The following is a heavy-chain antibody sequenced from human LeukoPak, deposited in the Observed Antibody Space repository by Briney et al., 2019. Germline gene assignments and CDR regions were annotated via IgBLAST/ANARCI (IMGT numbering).Heavy chain of an antibody. CDR2: FDPEDGET. J-gene: IGHJ5*02. D-gene: IGHD3-16*02. CDR3: ATGVMRELSPHL. CDR1: GYTLTELS. Sequence: ASVKVSCKVSGYTLTELSMHWVRQAPGKGLEWMGSFDPEDGETIYAQKFQGRVTMTEDTSTDTAYMELSSLRSEDTAVYYCATGVMRELSPHLWGQGTLVTVSS. V-gene: IGHV1-24*01.